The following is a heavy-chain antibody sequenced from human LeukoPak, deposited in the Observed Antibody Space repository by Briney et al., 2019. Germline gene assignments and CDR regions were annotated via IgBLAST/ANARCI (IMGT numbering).Heavy chain of an antibody. V-gene: IGHV4-59*01. J-gene: IGHJ4*02. CDR2: ILYSGST. D-gene: IGHD1-26*01. CDR3: AREKWEPLPIFDY. Sequence: PSETLSLTCTVSGGSISSYYWSWIRQSPGKGLEWIGYILYSGSTNYNPSLKSRVTISVDTSKNQFSLKLSSVTAADTAVYYCAREKWEPLPIFDYWGQGTLVTVSS. CDR1: GGSISSYY.